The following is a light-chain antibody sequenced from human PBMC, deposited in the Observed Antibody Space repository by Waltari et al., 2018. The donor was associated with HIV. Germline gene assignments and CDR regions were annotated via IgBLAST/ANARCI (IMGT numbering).Light chain of an antibody. Sequence: DIQMTQSPSSLSASVGDRVTITCRASQSISSYLNWYQQKPGKAPKLLIYAASSLQSGVPSRFSGSGSGTDFTLKISRVEAEDVGVYYCMQALQTALTFGGGTKVEIK. J-gene: IGKJ4*01. CDR3: MQALQTALT. CDR2: AAS. V-gene: IGKV1-39*01. CDR1: QSISSY.